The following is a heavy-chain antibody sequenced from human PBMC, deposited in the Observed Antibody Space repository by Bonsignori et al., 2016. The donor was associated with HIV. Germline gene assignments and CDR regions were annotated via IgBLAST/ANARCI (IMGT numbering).Heavy chain of an antibody. D-gene: IGHD4-17*01. J-gene: IGHJ4*02. CDR2: IYHSGRS. CDR1: GGSISSGGYS. Sequence: LSLTCAVSGGSISSGGYSWSWLRQSPGKGLEWIGNIYHSGRSYYNTSLKSRVTMSFDRAKNQFSLRLTSVTAADTAVYFCARAGDYGDSAYFDYWGQGTLVTVSS. CDR3: ARAGDYGDSAYFDY. V-gene: IGHV4-30-2*06.